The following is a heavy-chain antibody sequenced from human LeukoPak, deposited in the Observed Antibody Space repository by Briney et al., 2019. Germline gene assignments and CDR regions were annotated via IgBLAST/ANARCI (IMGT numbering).Heavy chain of an antibody. CDR3: ARGGVGEFLTPRDAFDK. CDR2: IAPSGER. Sequence: LSGGSLRLSCAASGFALSNYDMHWVRQRPGKGLDWVSSIAPSGERYYADSVKGRFNISSGIGTHALFLQMNGLTAGDTAVYFCARGGVGEFLTPRDAFDKWGQGARVVVSS. J-gene: IGHJ3*02. D-gene: IGHD3-10*01. CDR1: GFALSNYD. V-gene: IGHV3-13*01.